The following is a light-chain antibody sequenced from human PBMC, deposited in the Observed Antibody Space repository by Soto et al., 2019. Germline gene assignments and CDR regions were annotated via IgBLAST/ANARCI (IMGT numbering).Light chain of an antibody. V-gene: IGLV2-14*01. CDR2: EVS. CDR1: SSDVGGYNY. CDR3: SSYSSISTLV. J-gene: IGLJ1*01. Sequence: QAVVTQPASVSGSPGQSITIACTGISSDVGGYNYVSWFQQHPGKAPKLMIYEVSNRPSGVSNRFSASKSGNTASLTISGLQAEDEATYYCSSYSSISTLVFGTGTKLTVL.